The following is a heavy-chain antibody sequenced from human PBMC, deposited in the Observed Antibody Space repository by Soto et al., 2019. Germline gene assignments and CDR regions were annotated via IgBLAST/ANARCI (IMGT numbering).Heavy chain of an antibody. CDR2: IYYSGST. Sequence: QLQLQESGPGLVKPSETLSLTCTVSGGSISSSSYYWGWIRQPPGKGLEWIGSIYYSGSTYYNPSLKSRVTISVDTSKNQFSLKLSSVTAADTAVYYCARMVTGGYYYYYGMDVWGQGTTVTVSS. V-gene: IGHV4-39*01. CDR1: GGSISSSSYY. CDR3: ARMVTGGYYYYYGMDV. D-gene: IGHD2-15*01. J-gene: IGHJ6*02.